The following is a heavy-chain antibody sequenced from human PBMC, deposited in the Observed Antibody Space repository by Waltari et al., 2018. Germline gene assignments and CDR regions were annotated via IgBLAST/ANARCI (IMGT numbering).Heavy chain of an antibody. CDR1: GFTFSGSA. J-gene: IGHJ6*03. V-gene: IGHV3-73*02. CDR3: TRQGWSGYLVFYYYMDV. D-gene: IGHD3-3*01. CDR2: IGSKANSYAT. Sequence: EVQLVESGGGLVQPGGSLKLSCAASGFTFSGSAMHWVRQASGKGLEWVGRIGSKANSYATAYAASVKGRFTISRDDSKNTAYLQMNSLKTEDTAVYYCTRQGWSGYLVFYYYMDVWGKGTTVTVSS.